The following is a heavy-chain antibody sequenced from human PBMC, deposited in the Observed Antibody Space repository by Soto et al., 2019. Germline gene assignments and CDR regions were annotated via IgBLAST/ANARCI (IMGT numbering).Heavy chain of an antibody. CDR2: IYYSGST. J-gene: IGHJ4*02. V-gene: IGHV4-59*01. Sequence: SETLSLTCSVAGGSISSYYWSWIRQPTGKGLEWIGYIYYSGSTNYNPSLKSRVTISVDTSKNQFSLKLSSVTAADTAVYYCARAGLYSSSWYYDYWGQGTLVTVSS. D-gene: IGHD6-13*01. CDR3: ARAGLYSSSWYYDY. CDR1: GGSISSYY.